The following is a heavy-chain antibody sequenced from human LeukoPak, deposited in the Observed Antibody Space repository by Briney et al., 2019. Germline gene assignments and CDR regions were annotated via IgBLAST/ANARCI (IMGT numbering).Heavy chain of an antibody. D-gene: IGHD4-17*01. J-gene: IGHJ6*03. CDR2: IKQDGSEK. Sequence: GGSLRLSCVASGFTFSSRDWMTWVRQAPGKGLEWVANIKQDGSEKYYVDSVKGRFTISRDNAKNSLYLQMNSLRAEDTAVYYCARRPGVDYGYYYYYMDVWGKGTTVTVSS. CDR3: ARRPGVDYGYYYYYMDV. CDR1: GFTFSSRDW. V-gene: IGHV3-7*01.